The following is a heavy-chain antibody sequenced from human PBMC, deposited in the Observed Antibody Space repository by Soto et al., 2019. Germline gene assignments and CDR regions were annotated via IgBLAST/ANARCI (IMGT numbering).Heavy chain of an antibody. J-gene: IGHJ5*02. D-gene: IGHD1-26*01. V-gene: IGHV3-7*04. CDR1: GFTFNSYW. CDR2: IKQDGSEK. Sequence: EVQLVESGGGLVQPGGSLRLSCAASGFTFNSYWMTWVRQAPGKGLEWVANIKQDGSEKYYVDSVKGRFTISRDNAKNSLYLQMNSRRAEDTAFYDCARGWGLDPWGQGTLVTVSS. CDR3: ARGWGLDP.